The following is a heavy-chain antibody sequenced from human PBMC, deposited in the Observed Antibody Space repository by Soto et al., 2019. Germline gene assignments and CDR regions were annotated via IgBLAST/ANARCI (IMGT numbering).Heavy chain of an antibody. Sequence: EVQLVESGGGLVKPGGSLRLSCAASGFTFSNAWMSWVRQAPGKGLEWVGRIKSKTDGGTTDYAAPVKGRFTISRDDSKNTLYLQMNSLKTEDTAVYYCTTDPRDIVVVVAATPRSNYGMDVWGQGTTVTVSS. J-gene: IGHJ6*02. CDR1: GFTFSNAW. V-gene: IGHV3-15*01. CDR3: TTDPRDIVVVVAATPRSNYGMDV. D-gene: IGHD2-15*01. CDR2: IKSKTDGGTT.